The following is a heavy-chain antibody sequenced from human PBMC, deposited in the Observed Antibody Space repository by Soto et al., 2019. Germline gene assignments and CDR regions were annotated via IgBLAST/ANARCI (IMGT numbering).Heavy chain of an antibody. V-gene: IGHV5-51*01. CDR2: IYPLDSDT. CDR1: GYDFSTYL. Sequence: GSLKISCTTSGYDFSTYLSAWVRQMPGKGLEWMGIIYPLDSDTEYSPSLQGHVTFSVDKSLTTAYLHWSSLQASDTAMYYCVTRFTAVATARFDYWGQGTLVTVSS. J-gene: IGHJ4*02. D-gene: IGHD2-21*02. CDR3: VTRFTAVATARFDY.